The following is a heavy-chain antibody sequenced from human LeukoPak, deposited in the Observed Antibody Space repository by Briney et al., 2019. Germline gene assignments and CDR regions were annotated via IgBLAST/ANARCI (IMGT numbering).Heavy chain of an antibody. D-gene: IGHD3-22*01. CDR3: ASQQRYYYDSSGYSLIDTLDAFDI. CDR2: INPSGGST. CDR1: GYTFTSYY. Sequence: ASVKVSCKASGYTFTSYYMHWVRQAPGQGLEWMGIINPSGGSTSYAQKFQGRVTMTRDMSTSTVYMELSSLRSEDTAVYYCASQQRYYYDSSGYSLIDTLDAFDIWGQGTMVTVSS. J-gene: IGHJ3*02. V-gene: IGHV1-46*01.